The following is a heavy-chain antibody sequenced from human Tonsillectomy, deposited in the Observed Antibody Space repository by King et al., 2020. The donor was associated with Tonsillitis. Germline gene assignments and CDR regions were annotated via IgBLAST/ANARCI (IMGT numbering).Heavy chain of an antibody. Sequence: VQLQESGPGLVKPSETLSLTCAVSDYSISSGYYWGWIRQPPGKGLEWIGSIYHSGSTYYNPSLKSRVTISVDTSKNKLSLNLSSVTAADTAVYYCASSALDYYDTSGYYKNFDYWGQGTLVTVSS. CDR3: ASSALDYYDTSGYYKNFDY. D-gene: IGHD3-22*01. CDR2: IYHSGST. J-gene: IGHJ4*02. V-gene: IGHV4-38-2*01. CDR1: DYSISSGYY.